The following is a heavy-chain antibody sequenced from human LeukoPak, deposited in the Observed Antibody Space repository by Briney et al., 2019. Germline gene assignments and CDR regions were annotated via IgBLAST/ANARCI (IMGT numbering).Heavy chain of an antibody. CDR1: GFTFSSYG. V-gene: IGHV3-30*18. CDR2: ISYDGSNK. Sequence: RSLRLSCAASGFTFSSYGMHWVRQAPGKGLEWVAVISYDGSNKYYADSVKGRFTISRDNSKNTLYLQMNSLRAEDTAVYYCAKDTQHYDSSGYYNEYFQHWGQGTLVTVSS. J-gene: IGHJ1*01. D-gene: IGHD3-22*01. CDR3: AKDTQHYDSSGYYNEYFQH.